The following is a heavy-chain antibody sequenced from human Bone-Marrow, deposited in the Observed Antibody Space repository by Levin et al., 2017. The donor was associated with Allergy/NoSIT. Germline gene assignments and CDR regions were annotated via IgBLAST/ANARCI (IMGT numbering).Heavy chain of an antibody. CDR2: MSYDGSSQ. CDR3: VKSGGIEGAGLLYNS. CDR1: GFTFSNFA. V-gene: IGHV3-30*18. J-gene: IGHJ4*02. Sequence: GGSLRLSCAASGFTFSNFAMHWVRQAPGQGLEWVAVMSYDGSSQYYGNSVRGRFTISRDNSQNTVYLHMDSLRLEATAVYYCVKSGGIEGAGLLYNSWGQGTLVTVSS. D-gene: IGHD1-14*01.